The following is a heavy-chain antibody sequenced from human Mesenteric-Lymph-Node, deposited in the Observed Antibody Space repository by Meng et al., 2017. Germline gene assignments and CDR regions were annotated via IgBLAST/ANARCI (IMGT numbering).Heavy chain of an antibody. V-gene: IGHV4-30-4*01. J-gene: IGHJ5*02. CDR2: IYYSGST. CDR1: GGSISSGDYY. D-gene: IGHD1-26*01. Sequence: QVPLQESGPGLVTPSQTLSLTCPVSGGSISSGDYYWSWIRQPPGKGLEWIGCIYYSGSTYYNPSLKGRVTISVDTSKNQFSLNLSSVTAADTAVYYCARGQRSYSGSYPEWFDPWGQGTLVTVSS. CDR3: ARGQRSYSGSYPEWFDP.